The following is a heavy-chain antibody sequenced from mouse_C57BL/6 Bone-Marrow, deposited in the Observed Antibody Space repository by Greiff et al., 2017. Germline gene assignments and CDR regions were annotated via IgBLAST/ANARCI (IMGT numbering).Heavy chain of an antibody. D-gene: IGHD1-1*01. V-gene: IGHV5-4*03. CDR3: ARPHYYGSRGDY. J-gene: IGHJ4*01. Sequence: EVKVEESGGGLVKPGGSLKLSCAASGFTFSSYAMSWVRQTPEKRLEWVATISDGGSYTYYPDNVKGRFTISRDNAKNNLYLQMSHLKSEDTAMYYCARPHYYGSRGDYWGQGTSVTVSS. CDR2: ISDGGSYT. CDR1: GFTFSSYA.